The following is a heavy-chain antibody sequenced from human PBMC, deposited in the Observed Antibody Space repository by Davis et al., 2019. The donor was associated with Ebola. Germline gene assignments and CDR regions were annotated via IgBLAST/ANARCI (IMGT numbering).Heavy chain of an antibody. V-gene: IGHV4-34*01. CDR2: INHSGST. J-gene: IGHJ4*02. Sequence: PSETLSLTCTVSGGSISSYYWSWIRQPPGKGLEWIGEINHSGSTNYNPSLKSRVTISVDTSKNQFSLKLSSVTAADTAVYYCARCLTEPYSNYAIGWGQGTLVTVSS. CDR1: GGSISSYY. CDR3: ARCLTEPYSNYAIG. D-gene: IGHD4-11*01.